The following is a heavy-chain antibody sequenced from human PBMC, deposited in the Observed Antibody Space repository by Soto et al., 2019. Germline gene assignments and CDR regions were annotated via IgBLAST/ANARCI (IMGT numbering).Heavy chain of an antibody. CDR2: ISPYTGNT. V-gene: IGHV1-18*01. Sequence: QVQLVQSGDEVKKPGASVKVSCKASGYIFVNYGIAWVRQAPGQGLEWMAWISPYTGNTHSASKVQGRLTMTTDTSTSTAYMDLGSLTSDDTAVYYCVMVDNYVTPTPQDVWGQGTTVTVSS. CDR1: GYIFVNYG. D-gene: IGHD3-16*01. CDR3: VMVDNYVTPTPQDV. J-gene: IGHJ6*02.